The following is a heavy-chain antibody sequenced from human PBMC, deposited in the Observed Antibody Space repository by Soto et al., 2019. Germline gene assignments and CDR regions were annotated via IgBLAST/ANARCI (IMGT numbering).Heavy chain of an antibody. D-gene: IGHD3-3*01. CDR3: ARVLSDYDFWSGSYWFDP. Sequence: GGSLRLSCAASGFNFGVFGMHWVRQAPGKGLEWLSVLSYEGSEEYYADSVGGRFTISRDNAKNSLYLQMNSLRDEDTAVYYCARVLSDYDFWSGSYWFDPWGQGTLVTVSS. J-gene: IGHJ5*02. CDR2: LSYEGSEE. V-gene: IGHV3-33*05. CDR1: GFNFGVFG.